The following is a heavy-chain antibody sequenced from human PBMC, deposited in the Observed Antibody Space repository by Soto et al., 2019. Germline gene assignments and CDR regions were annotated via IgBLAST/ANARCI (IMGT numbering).Heavy chain of an antibody. J-gene: IGHJ4*02. CDR1: GFTFSDYY. CDR3: ARDPPAPVVTPVDY. Sequence: TGGSLRLSCAASGFTFSDYYMSWIRQAPGKGLEWVSYISSSGSTIYYADSVKGRFTISRDNAKNSLYLQMNSLRAEDTAVYYCARDPPAPVVTPVDYCGQGPLVTVSS. V-gene: IGHV3-11*01. CDR2: ISSSGSTI. D-gene: IGHD2-15*01.